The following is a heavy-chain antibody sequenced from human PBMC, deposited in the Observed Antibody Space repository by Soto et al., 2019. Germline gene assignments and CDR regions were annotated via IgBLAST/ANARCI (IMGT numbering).Heavy chain of an antibody. CDR3: ARAFGAVVGTWDY. D-gene: IGHD6-19*01. CDR2: ISYDGSNK. V-gene: IGHV3-30-3*01. Sequence: GGSLRLSCAASGFTFSSYAMHWVRQAPGKGLEWVAVISYDGSNKYYADSVKGRFTISRENSKNTLYLQMNSLRAEETAVYYCARAFGAVVGTWDYWGQGTLVTVSS. CDR1: GFTFSSYA. J-gene: IGHJ4*02.